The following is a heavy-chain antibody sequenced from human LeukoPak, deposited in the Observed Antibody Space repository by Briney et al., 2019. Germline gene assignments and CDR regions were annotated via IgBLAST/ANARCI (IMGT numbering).Heavy chain of an antibody. D-gene: IGHD3-3*01. CDR2: IYYSGST. CDR1: GGSVSSGSYY. Sequence: SETLSLTCTVSGGSVSSGSYYWSWIRQPPGEGLEWIGYIYYSGSTNYNPSLKSRVTISVDTSKNQFSLKLSSVTAADTAVYYCARGHLYDFWSGYPSPNYYYYYGMDVWGQGTTVTVSS. J-gene: IGHJ6*02. CDR3: ARGHLYDFWSGYPSPNYYYYYGMDV. V-gene: IGHV4-61*01.